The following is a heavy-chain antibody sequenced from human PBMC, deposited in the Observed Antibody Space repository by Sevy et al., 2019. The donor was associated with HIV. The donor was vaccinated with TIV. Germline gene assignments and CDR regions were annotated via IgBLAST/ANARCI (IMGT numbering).Heavy chain of an antibody. CDR3: ARARIAAAGTCWFDP. Sequence: SETLSLTCTVSGGSISSGDYYWSWIRQPPGKGLEWIGYIYYCGSTYYNPSLKSRVTISVDTSKNQFSLKLSSVTAADTAVYYCARARIAAAGTCWFDPWGQGTLVTVSS. CDR1: GGSISSGDYY. V-gene: IGHV4-30-4*01. CDR2: IYYCGST. J-gene: IGHJ5*02. D-gene: IGHD6-13*01.